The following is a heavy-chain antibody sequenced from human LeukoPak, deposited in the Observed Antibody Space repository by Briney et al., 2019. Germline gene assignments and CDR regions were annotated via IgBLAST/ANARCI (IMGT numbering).Heavy chain of an antibody. Sequence: PGGSLRLSCAASGFSFSSYAMSWVRQAPGKGLEWVSGISDNGAGTYYAVSVKGRFTISRDNSKNTLYLEMKNLRAEDTAVYYCAKESPAPDNYGFFPADYWGQGTLVTVSS. CDR3: AKESPAPDNYGFFPADY. J-gene: IGHJ4*02. V-gene: IGHV3-23*01. CDR1: GFSFSSYA. D-gene: IGHD5-18*01. CDR2: ISDNGAGT.